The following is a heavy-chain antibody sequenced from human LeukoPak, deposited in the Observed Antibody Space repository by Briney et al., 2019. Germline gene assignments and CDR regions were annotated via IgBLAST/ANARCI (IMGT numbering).Heavy chain of an antibody. CDR1: GFTFSNYN. D-gene: IGHD3-16*01. CDR3: ARDGFGTGSN. Sequence: GGSLRLSCAASGFTFSNYNMNWVRQAPGKGLEWVSYISSSSTTIFYADSVKGRFTISRDNAKNSLYLQMNSLRAEDTAVYYCARDGFGTGSNWGQGTLVTVSS. J-gene: IGHJ4*02. CDR2: ISSSSTTI. V-gene: IGHV3-48*01.